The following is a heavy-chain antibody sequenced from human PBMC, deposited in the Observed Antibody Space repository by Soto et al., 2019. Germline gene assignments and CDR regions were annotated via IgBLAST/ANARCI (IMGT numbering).Heavy chain of an antibody. CDR1: GYTFTAYY. Sequence: GASVKVSCKASGYTFTAYYMYWVRQAPGEGLECLGRINPNSGGTDYEQKFQGRVTMTRDTSISTAYMELIGLRSDDTAIYYCAKLKDDYGDTTVFDYWGQGTLVTVSS. J-gene: IGHJ4*02. CDR3: AKLKDDYGDTTVFDY. D-gene: IGHD4-17*01. V-gene: IGHV1-2*06. CDR2: INPNSGGT.